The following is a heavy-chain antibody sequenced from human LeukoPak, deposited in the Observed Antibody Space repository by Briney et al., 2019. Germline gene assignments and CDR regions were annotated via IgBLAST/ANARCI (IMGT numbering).Heavy chain of an antibody. J-gene: IGHJ4*02. D-gene: IGHD3/OR15-3a*01. CDR1: GGSISSYY. Sequence: SETLSLTCTVSGGSISSYYWSWIRQPPGKGLEWIGYIYYSGSTNYNPSLKSRVTISVDTSKNQFSLKLSSVTAADTAVYYCARYGDWDGPFDYWGQGTLVTVSS. CDR2: IYYSGST. CDR3: ARYGDWDGPFDY. V-gene: IGHV4-59*01.